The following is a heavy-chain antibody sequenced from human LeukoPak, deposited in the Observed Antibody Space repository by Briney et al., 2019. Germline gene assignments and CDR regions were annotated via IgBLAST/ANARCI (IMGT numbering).Heavy chain of an antibody. CDR3: ARERGDTAMAFGGAFDI. CDR2: ISSSSSYI. Sequence: GGSLRLSCAASGFTFSSYSMNWVRQAPGEGLEWVSSISSSSSYIYYGDSVKGRFNISRDNAKNSLYLQMNSLRAEDTAVYYCARERGDTAMAFGGAFDIWGQGTMVTVSS. CDR1: GFTFSSYS. V-gene: IGHV3-21*01. J-gene: IGHJ3*02. D-gene: IGHD5-18*01.